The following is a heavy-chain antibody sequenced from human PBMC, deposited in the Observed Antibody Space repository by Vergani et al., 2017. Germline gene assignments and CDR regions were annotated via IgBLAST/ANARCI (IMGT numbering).Heavy chain of an antibody. CDR1: GYTFTSYA. Sequence: QVQLVQSGSELKKPGASVKVSCKASGYTFTSYAMNWVRQAPGQGLEWMGWINTNTGNPTYDQGFTGRFVFSLDTSVSTAYLQISSLKAEATAVYYCARGSPSAFLPYCSSTSCYYNWFDPWGQGSLVTVSS. D-gene: IGHD2-2*01. V-gene: IGHV7-4-1*02. J-gene: IGHJ5*02. CDR2: INTNTGNP. CDR3: ARGSPSAFLPYCSSTSCYYNWFDP.